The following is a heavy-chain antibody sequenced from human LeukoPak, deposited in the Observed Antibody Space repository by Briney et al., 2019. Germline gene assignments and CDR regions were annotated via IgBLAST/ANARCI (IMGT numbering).Heavy chain of an antibody. Sequence: PGGSLRLSCAASGFTFSSYAMSWVRQAPGKGLEWVSAISGSGGSTYYADSVKGRFTISRDNSKNTLYLQMNSLRAEDTAVYYCAKVLDFWSGYWRYYMDVWGKGTTVTVSS. CDR2: ISGSGGST. CDR3: AKVLDFWSGYWRYYMDV. D-gene: IGHD3-3*01. J-gene: IGHJ6*03. CDR1: GFTFSSYA. V-gene: IGHV3-23*01.